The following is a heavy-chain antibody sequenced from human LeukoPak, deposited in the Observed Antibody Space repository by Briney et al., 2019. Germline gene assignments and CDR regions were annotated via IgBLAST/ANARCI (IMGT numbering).Heavy chain of an antibody. CDR2: INPNSGGT. J-gene: IGHJ4*02. Sequence: GASVNVSRKASGYTFTGYYIHWVRQAPGQGLEWMGWINPNSGGTNYAQKFQDRVTMTGDTSISTAYMELSGLKSDDTAVYYCARAPMIVVIFPPRLDYWGQGTLVTVSS. CDR3: ARAPMIVVIFPPRLDY. CDR1: GYTFTGYY. V-gene: IGHV1-2*02. D-gene: IGHD3-22*01.